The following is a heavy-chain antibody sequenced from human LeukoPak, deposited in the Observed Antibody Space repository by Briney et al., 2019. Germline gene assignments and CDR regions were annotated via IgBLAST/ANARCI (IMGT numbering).Heavy chain of an antibody. V-gene: IGHV4-34*01. CDR1: GGSFSGYY. Sequence: SETLSLTCAVYGGSFSGYYWSWIRQPPGKGLEWIGEINHSGSTNYNPSLKSRVTISVDTSKNQFSLKLSSVTAADTAVYYCARRVLRYFDWLRGYNWFDPWGQGTLVTVSS. CDR3: ARRVLRYFDWLRGYNWFDP. D-gene: IGHD3-9*01. J-gene: IGHJ5*02. CDR2: INHSGST.